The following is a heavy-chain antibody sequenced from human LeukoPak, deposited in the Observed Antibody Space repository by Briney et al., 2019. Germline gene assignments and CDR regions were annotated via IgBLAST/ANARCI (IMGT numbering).Heavy chain of an antibody. Sequence: PGGSLRLSFAASGLTFSSYRMNWVRQAPGKGLEWVSSISSSSSYIYYADSVKGRFTISRDNAKNSLYLQMNSLRAEDTAVYYCARDLAGGFDYWGQGTLVTVSS. J-gene: IGHJ4*02. CDR2: ISSSSSYI. V-gene: IGHV3-21*01. D-gene: IGHD6-19*01. CDR3: ARDLAGGFDY. CDR1: GLTFSSYR.